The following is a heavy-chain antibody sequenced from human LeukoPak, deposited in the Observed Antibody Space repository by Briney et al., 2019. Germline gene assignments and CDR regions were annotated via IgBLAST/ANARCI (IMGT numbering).Heavy chain of an antibody. CDR2: INPSGGST. V-gene: IGHV1-46*01. CDR3: ARAVAGYFDY. J-gene: IGHJ4*02. CDR1: GYSFTSYC. Sequence: GTSVRVSCKASGYSFTSYCMDWVRQAPGQWLEWMGIINPSGGSTSYAQKFQGRVTMTRDTSTSTVYMELSSLRSEDTAVYYCARAVAGYFDYWGQGTLVTVSS. D-gene: IGHD6-19*01.